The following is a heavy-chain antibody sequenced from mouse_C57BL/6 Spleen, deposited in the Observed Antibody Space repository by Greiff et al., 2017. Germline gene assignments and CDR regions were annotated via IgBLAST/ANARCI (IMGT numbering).Heavy chain of an antibody. J-gene: IGHJ4*01. D-gene: IGHD1-1*01. CDR3: ARQQDYYGSNAMDY. Sequence: QVQLQQSGAELVKPGASVKMSCKASGYTFTSYWITWVKQRPGQGLEWIGDIYPGSGSTNYNEKFKSKATLTVYTSSSTAYMQLSSLTSEDSAVYYCARQQDYYGSNAMDYWGQGTSVTVSS. CDR1: GYTFTSYW. V-gene: IGHV1-55*01. CDR2: IYPGSGST.